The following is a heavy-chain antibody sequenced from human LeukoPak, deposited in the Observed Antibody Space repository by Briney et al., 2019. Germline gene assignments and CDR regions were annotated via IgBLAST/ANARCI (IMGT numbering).Heavy chain of an antibody. Sequence: ASVKVSCKASGYTFTGYYMHWVRQAPGQGLEWMGWINLNSGGTNYAQKFQGRVTMTRDTSISTAYMELSRLRSDDTAVYYCASVRMVRGVTTHHFDYWGQGTLVTVSS. J-gene: IGHJ4*02. D-gene: IGHD3-10*01. CDR1: GYTFTGYY. CDR3: ASVRMVRGVTTHHFDY. V-gene: IGHV1-2*02. CDR2: INLNSGGT.